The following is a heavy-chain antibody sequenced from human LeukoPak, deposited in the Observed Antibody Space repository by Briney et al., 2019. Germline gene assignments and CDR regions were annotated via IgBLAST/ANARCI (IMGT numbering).Heavy chain of an antibody. V-gene: IGHV4-4*02. CDR3: AITRYSPYYYYGMDV. CDR2: IYHSGST. D-gene: IGHD2-21*01. Sequence: SETLSLTCAVSGGSISSSNWWSWVRQPPGKGLEWIGEIYHSGSTNYNPSLKSRVTISVDKSKNQFSLKLSSVTAADTAVYYCAITRYSPYYYYGMDVWGQGTTVTVSS. J-gene: IGHJ6*02. CDR1: GGSISSSNW.